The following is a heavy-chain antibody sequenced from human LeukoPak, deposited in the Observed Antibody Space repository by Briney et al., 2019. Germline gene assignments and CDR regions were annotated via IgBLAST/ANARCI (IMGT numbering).Heavy chain of an antibody. D-gene: IGHD1-20*01. V-gene: IGHV3-23*01. CDR2: ISGSGGST. CDR1: GFTFSSYA. J-gene: IGHJ6*03. Sequence: GRSLRLSCAASGFTFSSYAMSWVRQAPGKGLEWVSAISGSGGSTYYADSVKGRFTISRDNSKNTLYLQMNSLRAEDTAVYYCAKGGYNWNHYYMDVWGKGTTVTVSS. CDR3: AKGGYNWNHYYMDV.